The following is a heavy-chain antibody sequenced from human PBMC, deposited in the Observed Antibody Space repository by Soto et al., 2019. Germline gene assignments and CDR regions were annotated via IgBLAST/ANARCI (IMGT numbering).Heavy chain of an antibody. CDR1: GFNFSSYA. D-gene: IGHD6-13*01. Sequence: GSLRLSGAASGFNFSSYAMSWFRHSTGKVLEWVSAISGSGGTIYYADSVKGRFTISRDNAKNSLYLQMNSLRAEDTAVYYCARDPHSSSYNWFDPWGQGTLVTVSS. CDR3: ARDPHSSSYNWFDP. V-gene: IGHV3-23*01. CDR2: ISGSGGTI. J-gene: IGHJ5*02.